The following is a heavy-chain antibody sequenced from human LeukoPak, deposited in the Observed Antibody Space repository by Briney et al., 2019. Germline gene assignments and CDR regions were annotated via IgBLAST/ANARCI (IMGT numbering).Heavy chain of an antibody. CDR1: GYTFTSYG. Sequence: ASVKVSCKASGYTFTSYGISWVRQAPGQRLEWMGWINAANGNTKYSQEFQGRVTITRDTSASTAYMELSSLRSEDMAVYYCARGDCSGGSCYYSAFDIWGQGTMVTVSS. J-gene: IGHJ3*02. CDR2: INAANGNT. D-gene: IGHD2-15*01. V-gene: IGHV1-3*03. CDR3: ARGDCSGGSCYYSAFDI.